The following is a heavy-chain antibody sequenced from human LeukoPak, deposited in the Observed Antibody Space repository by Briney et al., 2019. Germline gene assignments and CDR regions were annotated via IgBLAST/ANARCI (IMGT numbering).Heavy chain of an antibody. V-gene: IGHV5-51*01. CDR1: GYSFTSYW. CDR3: ARLGFGSKDYRYGRDV. J-gene: IGHJ6*02. Sequence: GESLKISCKGSGYSFTSYWIGWVRQMPGKGLEWMGIIYPGDSDTRYSPSFQGQVTISADKSISTAYLQWSSLKASDTAMYYCARLGFGSKDYRYGRDVWGQGTTVTVSS. D-gene: IGHD3-10*01. CDR2: IYPGDSDT.